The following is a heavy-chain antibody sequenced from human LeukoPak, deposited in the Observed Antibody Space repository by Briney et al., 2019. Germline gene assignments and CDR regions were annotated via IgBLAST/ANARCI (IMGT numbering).Heavy chain of an antibody. CDR3: ARDLSDSSGYYPFDY. CDR1: GGSISSGGYS. V-gene: IGHV4-30-2*01. J-gene: IGHJ4*02. CDR2: IYHSGST. Sequence: PSETLSLTCAVSGGSISSGGYSWSWIRQPPGKGLEWIGYIYHSGSTYYNPSLKSRVTISVDRSKNQFSLKLSSVTAADTAVYYCARDLSDSSGYYPFDYWGQGTLVTVSS. D-gene: IGHD3-22*01.